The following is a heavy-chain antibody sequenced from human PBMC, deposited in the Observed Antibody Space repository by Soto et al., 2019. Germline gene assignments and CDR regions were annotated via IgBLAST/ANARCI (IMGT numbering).Heavy chain of an antibody. Sequence: EVQLVESGGGLVQPGRSLRLSCAASGFTFDASAMHWVRQAPGKGLEWVSGISWNSGSIAYADSVKGRFTISRDNAKNSLFLQMNSLRAEDTALYYWAKDISYGYNSSWPGGFDSWGQGTLVTVSS. CDR2: ISWNSGSI. D-gene: IGHD6-13*01. CDR3: AKDISYGYNSSWPGGFDS. J-gene: IGHJ4*02. V-gene: IGHV3-9*01. CDR1: GFTFDASA.